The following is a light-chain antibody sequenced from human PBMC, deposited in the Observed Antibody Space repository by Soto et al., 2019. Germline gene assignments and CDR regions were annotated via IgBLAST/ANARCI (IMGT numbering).Light chain of an antibody. CDR2: DAS. CDR1: QSISRW. J-gene: IGKJ1*01. CDR3: HQYNSYWT. V-gene: IGKV1-5*01. Sequence: DIQMTQSPSTRSASVGYIVTITCRSSQSISRWLAWYQQKPGKAPKALIYDASTLRSGVPSRFSGGGYGTEFTLTISSLQPDDFATYYCHQYNSYWTSVQGTKVDIK.